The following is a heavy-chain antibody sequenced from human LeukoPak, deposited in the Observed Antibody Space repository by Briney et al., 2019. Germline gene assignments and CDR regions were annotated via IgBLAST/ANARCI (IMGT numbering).Heavy chain of an antibody. D-gene: IGHD1-26*01. CDR2: MNPKSGNT. J-gene: IGHJ4*02. V-gene: IGHV1-8*01. CDR1: GYTFTNYD. Sequence: ASVKVSCKTSGYTFTNYDINWVRQATGQGLEWMGWMNPKSGNTGSAQRFQGRVTMTRATSISTAYMELSSLRSEDTAVYYCARVWGAIDYWGLGTLVTVSS. CDR3: ARVWGAIDY.